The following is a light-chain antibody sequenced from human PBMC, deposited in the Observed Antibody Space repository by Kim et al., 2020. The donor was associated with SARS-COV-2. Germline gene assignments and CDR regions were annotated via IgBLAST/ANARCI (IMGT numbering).Light chain of an antibody. CDR2: DVS. CDR1: STDVGGYNS. V-gene: IGLV2-14*03. Sequence: QSALTQPASVSGSPGQSITIPCAGTSTDVGGYNSVSWYQQHPGKAPKLMIYDVSNRPSGVSNRFSGSKSDNTASLTISGLQAEDEADYFCSSYTVTTTSVLFGGGTQLTVL. J-gene: IGLJ2*01. CDR3: SSYTVTTTSVL.